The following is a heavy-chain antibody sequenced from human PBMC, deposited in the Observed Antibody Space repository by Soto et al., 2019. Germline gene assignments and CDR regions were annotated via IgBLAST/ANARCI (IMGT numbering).Heavy chain of an antibody. CDR2: ISYDGSNE. J-gene: IGHJ4*02. V-gene: IGHV3-30*03. Sequence: QVPLVESGGGVVQPGRSLRLSCAVSGFTFRSYGMHWVRQAPGKGLEWVAGISYDGSNEDYADSGKGRFTISRDNSKNTVYLQMNGVRGVETAVCYGARGLSVVQPWLMDAYWGQGPWSPSPQ. CDR3: ARGLSVVQPWLMDAY. D-gene: IGHD5-18*01. CDR1: GFTFRSYG.